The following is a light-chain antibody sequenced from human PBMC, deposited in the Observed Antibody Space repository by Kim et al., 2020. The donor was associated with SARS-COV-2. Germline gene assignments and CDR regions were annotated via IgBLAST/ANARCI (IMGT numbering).Light chain of an antibody. CDR1: QSVRTY. J-gene: IGKJ5*01. V-gene: IGKV3-11*01. CDR2: DAS. CDR3: QQRSNWPT. Sequence: EIVLTQSPATVSLSPGERATLSCRASQSVRTYLAWYQQKPGQAPRLLIYDASNRATGIPARFSGSGSGTDFTLTISSLEPEDFAVYYCQQRSNWPTLGQGTRLEIK.